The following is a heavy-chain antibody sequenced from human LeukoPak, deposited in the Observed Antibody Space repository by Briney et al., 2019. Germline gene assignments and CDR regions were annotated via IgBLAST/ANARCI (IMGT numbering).Heavy chain of an antibody. Sequence: PSETLSLTCSVSGGSINSYYWGWVRQPAGKGLEWIGRTYTIGTTHYSPSLKSRLTMSIDTSKNQFSLKLRSVTAADTAVYYCGRQGYTASYYFVYFWSHGTLITVSS. D-gene: IGHD3-10*01. CDR3: GRQGYTASYYFVYF. CDR2: TYTIGTT. V-gene: IGHV4-4*07. J-gene: IGHJ4*01. CDR1: GGSINSYY.